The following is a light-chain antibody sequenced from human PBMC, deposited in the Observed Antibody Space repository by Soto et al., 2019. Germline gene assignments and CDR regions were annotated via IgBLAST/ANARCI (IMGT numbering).Light chain of an antibody. CDR1: QGIRND. CDR2: AAS. J-gene: IGKJ1*01. CDR3: LQDYNYPWT. Sequence: AIQMTQSPSSLSASVGCRLTISCRASQGIRNDLGWYQQKPGKAPKLVIYAASSLQSGVPSRFSGSGYGTDFNLTISSLQTEDFATYYCLQDYNYPWTFGQGTKVDIK. V-gene: IGKV1-6*01.